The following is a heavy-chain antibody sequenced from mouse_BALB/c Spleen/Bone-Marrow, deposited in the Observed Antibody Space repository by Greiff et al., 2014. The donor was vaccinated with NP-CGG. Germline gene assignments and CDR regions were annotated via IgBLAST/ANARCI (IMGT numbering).Heavy chain of an antibody. J-gene: IGHJ2*01. CDR1: GFSLTDYG. V-gene: IGHV2-6-5*01. CDR3: AKLTWDEGDY. CDR2: IWGAGIT. Sequence: QVQLQQSGPGLVAPSQSLSITCTVSGFSLTDYGVSWIRQPPGKGLEWLGVIWGAGITYYNSALKSRLSISKDNSKSQVFLKMNSLQTDDTAMHYCAKLTWDEGDYWGQGTALTVSS. D-gene: IGHD4-1*01.